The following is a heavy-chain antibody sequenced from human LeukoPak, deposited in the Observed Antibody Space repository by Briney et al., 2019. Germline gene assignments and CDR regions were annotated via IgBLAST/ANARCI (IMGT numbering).Heavy chain of an antibody. CDR2: IYYSGST. Sequence: SETLSLTCTVSGGSISSYYWSWIRQPPGKGLEWIGYIYYSGSTSYNPSLKSRVTISVDTSKNQFSLKLSSVTAADTAVYYCARHGWELLGVDYWGQGTLVTVSS. J-gene: IGHJ4*02. V-gene: IGHV4-59*08. CDR1: GGSISSYY. CDR3: ARHGWELLGVDY. D-gene: IGHD1-26*01.